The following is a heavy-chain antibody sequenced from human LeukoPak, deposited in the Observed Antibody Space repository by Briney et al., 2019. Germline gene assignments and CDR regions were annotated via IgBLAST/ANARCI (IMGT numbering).Heavy chain of an antibody. D-gene: IGHD6-13*01. CDR3: ARAGPYSSSWSPFDY. CDR1: GGSISSYY. CDR2: IYYSGST. Sequence: SETLSLTCTVSGGSISSYYWSWIRQPPGKGLEWIGYIYYSGSTNYNPSLKSRVTISVDTSKNQFSLKLSSVTAADTAVYYCARAGPYSSSWSPFDYWGQGTLVTVPS. V-gene: IGHV4-59*01. J-gene: IGHJ4*02.